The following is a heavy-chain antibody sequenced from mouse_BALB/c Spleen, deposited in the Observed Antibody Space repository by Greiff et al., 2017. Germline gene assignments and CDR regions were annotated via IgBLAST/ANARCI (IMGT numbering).Heavy chain of an antibody. CDR3: ARGDGSSYVPYYAMDY. V-gene: IGHV5-17*02. CDR2: ISSGSSTI. D-gene: IGHD1-1*01. J-gene: IGHJ4*01. Sequence: EVKLVESGGGLVQPGGSRKLSCAASGFTFSSFGMHWVRQAPEKGLEWVAYISSGSSTIYYADTVKGRFTISRDNPKNTLFLQMTSLRSEDTAMYYCARGDGSSYVPYYAMDYWGQGTSVTVSS. CDR1: GFTFSSFG.